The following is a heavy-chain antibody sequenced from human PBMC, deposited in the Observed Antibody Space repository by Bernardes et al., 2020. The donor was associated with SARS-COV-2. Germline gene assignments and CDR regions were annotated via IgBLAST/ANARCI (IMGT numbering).Heavy chain of an antibody. Sequence: SGPTLLKPTQTLTLTCTFSGFSLTTTGVGVGWIRQPPGKALEWLALIYWDDDERYSPSLKSRLPITTDTYYNPSLKSRVTISEGPSANRFSLKMTSVTAADTGVYFCASGTDTGAAGPEGWFDPWGQGTLVTVSS. CDR3: LKMTSVTAADTGVYFCASGTDTGAAGPEGWFDP. CDR2: IYWDDDE. V-gene: IGHV2-5*02. D-gene: IGHD4-17*01. CDR1: GFSLTTTGVG. J-gene: IGHJ5*02.